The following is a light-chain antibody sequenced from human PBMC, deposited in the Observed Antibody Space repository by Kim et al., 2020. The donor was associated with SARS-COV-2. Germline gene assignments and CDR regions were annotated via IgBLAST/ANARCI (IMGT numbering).Light chain of an antibody. CDR3: QSADSSGTYGV. CDR2: KDS. CDR1: ALPKQY. Sequence: PGQTARITCSGDALPKQYAYWYQQEPGQAPVLVIYKDSGRPSGIPERFSGSSSGTTVTLTISGVQAEDEADYYCQSADSSGTYGVFGGGTQLTVL. J-gene: IGLJ3*02. V-gene: IGLV3-25*03.